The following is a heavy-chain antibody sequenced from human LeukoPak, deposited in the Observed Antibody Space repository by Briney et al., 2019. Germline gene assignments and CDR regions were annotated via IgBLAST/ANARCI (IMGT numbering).Heavy chain of an antibody. D-gene: IGHD1-26*01. CDR1: GYTFTGYY. Sequence: GASVKVSCKASGYTFTGYYMHWVRQAPGQGLEWMGWINPNSGGTNYAQNFQGWVTMTRDTSISTAYMELSSLRSEDTAVYYCARDRTVGAPPLSAFDIWGQGTFITVSS. CDR2: INPNSGGT. V-gene: IGHV1-2*04. CDR3: ARDRTVGAPPLSAFDI. J-gene: IGHJ3*02.